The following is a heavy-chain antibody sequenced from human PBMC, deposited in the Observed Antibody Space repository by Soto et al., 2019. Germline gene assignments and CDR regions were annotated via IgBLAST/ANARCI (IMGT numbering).Heavy chain of an antibody. V-gene: IGHV4-59*01. J-gene: IGHJ4*02. D-gene: IGHD6-13*01. CDR3: ARQYSSSWNFDD. CDR1: GGTISSYY. CDR2: IYYSGST. Sequence: PSETLSLTCTVSGGTISSYYWSWIRQPPGKGLEWIGYIYYSGSTNYNPSLKSRVTISVDTSKNQFSLKLSSVTAVDTAVYYGARQYSSSWNFDDWGQGTLVTVSS.